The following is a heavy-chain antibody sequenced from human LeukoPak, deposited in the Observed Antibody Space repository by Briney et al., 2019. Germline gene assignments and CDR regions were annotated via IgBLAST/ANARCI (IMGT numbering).Heavy chain of an antibody. V-gene: IGHV1-69*05. D-gene: IGHD1-26*01. CDR1: GGTFSSYA. CDR2: IIPIFGTA. Sequence: ASVKVSCKASGGTFSSYAISWVRQAPGQGLEWMGGIIPIFGTANYAQKFQGRVTITTDESTGTAYMELSSLRSEDTAVYYCALSGSYAPFDYWGQGTLVTVSS. J-gene: IGHJ4*02. CDR3: ALSGSYAPFDY.